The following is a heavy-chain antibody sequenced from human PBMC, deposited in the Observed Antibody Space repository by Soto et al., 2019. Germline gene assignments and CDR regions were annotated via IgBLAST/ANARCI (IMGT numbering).Heavy chain of an antibody. CDR1: GGSISSGGYY. CDR3: ARGGLYFVGVTQNDAFDI. V-gene: IGHV4-31*03. D-gene: IGHD2-21*02. J-gene: IGHJ3*02. Sequence: SETLSLTCTVSGGSISSGGYYWSWLRQHPGKGLEWIGYIYHSGNTYYNPSLKSRVSISVDTSKNQFSLKLSSVTAADTAVYFCARGGLYFVGVTQNDAFDIWAQGATVTVSS. CDR2: IYHSGNT.